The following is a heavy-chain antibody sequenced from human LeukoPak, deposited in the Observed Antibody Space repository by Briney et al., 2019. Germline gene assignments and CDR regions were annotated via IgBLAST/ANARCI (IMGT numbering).Heavy chain of an antibody. V-gene: IGHV3-30*03. D-gene: IGHD5-12*01. CDR3: ARDPKPGGNSGNDLNAY. CDR1: GFTFSSYG. Sequence: PGRSLRLSCAASGFTFSSYGMHWVRQAPGKGLEWVAVISYDGSNKYYADSVKGRFTISRDNSKNTLYLQVNSLRAEDTAVYYCARDPKPGGNSGNDLNAYWGQGALVTVSS. J-gene: IGHJ4*02. CDR2: ISYDGSNK.